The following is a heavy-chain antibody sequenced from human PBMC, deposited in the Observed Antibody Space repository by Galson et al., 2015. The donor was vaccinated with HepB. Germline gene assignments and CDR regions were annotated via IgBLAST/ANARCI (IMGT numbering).Heavy chain of an antibody. V-gene: IGHV3-30*03. CDR1: GFTFRTYS. Sequence: SLRLSCAASGFTFRTYSMNWVRQAPGKGLEWVAFISYDGRDQYYADSVKGRFTVSRDNSNNTLYLQMNSLTPADTAMYNCVREKLGAGAPGSVPDYWGQGTLVRVSS. CDR3: VREKLGAGAPGSVPDY. J-gene: IGHJ4*02. D-gene: IGHD3-16*01. CDR2: ISYDGRDQ.